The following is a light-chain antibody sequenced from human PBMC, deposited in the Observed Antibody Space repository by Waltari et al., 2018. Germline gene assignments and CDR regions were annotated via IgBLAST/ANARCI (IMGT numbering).Light chain of an antibody. Sequence: DLQMTQSPATLSASVGDRITTPCRASQSVGTWLAWNQQKPGKAPKLLIYMASSLESGVPSRCSASGSGTDFTLTISSLQPDDFATYSCQQYSSFSTFGQGTKV. CDR2: MAS. V-gene: IGKV1-5*03. J-gene: IGKJ2*01. CDR3: QQYSSFST. CDR1: QSVGTW.